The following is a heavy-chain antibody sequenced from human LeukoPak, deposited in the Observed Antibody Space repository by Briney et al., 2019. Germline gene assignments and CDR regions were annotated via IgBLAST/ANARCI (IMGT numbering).Heavy chain of an antibody. D-gene: IGHD3-3*01. CDR3: ARMRFLEWFPALFDY. V-gene: IGHV4-61*01. CDR1: GGSISSSSYY. CDR2: IYYSGST. Sequence: SETLSLTCTVSGGSISSSSYYWSWIRQPPGKGLEWIGYIYYSGSTNYNPSLKSRVTISVDTSKNQFSLKLSSVTAADTAVYYCARMRFLEWFPALFDYWGQGTLVTVSS. J-gene: IGHJ4*02.